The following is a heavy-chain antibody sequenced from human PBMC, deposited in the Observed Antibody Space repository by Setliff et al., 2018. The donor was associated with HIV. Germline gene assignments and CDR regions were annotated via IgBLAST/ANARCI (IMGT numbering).Heavy chain of an antibody. J-gene: IGHJ4*01. V-gene: IGHV4-59*01. D-gene: IGHD4-17*01. CDR1: GGSISSYY. CDR2: IYYSGST. Sequence: SETLSLTCTVSGGSISSYYWSWIRQPPGKGLEWIGYIYYSGSTNYNPSLKSRFTISLDTSKNQFSLKLSFVTAADTAVYYCARTEDYSYGDAPFDYWGHGTLGTVSS. CDR3: ARTEDYSYGDAPFDY.